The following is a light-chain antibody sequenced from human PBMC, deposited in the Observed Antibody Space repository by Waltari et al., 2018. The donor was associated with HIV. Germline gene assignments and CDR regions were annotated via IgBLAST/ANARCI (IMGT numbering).Light chain of an antibody. CDR1: QSICYSAKNKNY. J-gene: IGKJ1*01. CDR2: WAS. CDR3: ERYYSTPRT. Sequence: DIVMTQAPASLVLSLVATATISCTSSQSICYSAKNKNYLAWYQPKAGQTPKLLISWASTRGSGVPERFSGSGAGTEFALTISNLQSEDVALYFCERYYSTPRTSDQGTRVEI. V-gene: IGKV4-1*01.